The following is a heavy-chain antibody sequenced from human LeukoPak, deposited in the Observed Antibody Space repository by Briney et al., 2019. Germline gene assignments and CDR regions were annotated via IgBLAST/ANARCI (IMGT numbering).Heavy chain of an antibody. V-gene: IGHV5-51*01. D-gene: IGHD1-26*01. CDR3: ARRPNIVGAPFDY. CDR2: IYPGDSYT. J-gene: IGHJ4*02. Sequence: GESLKISCKGSGYSFTSYWIGWVRQMPRKGLEWMGIIYPGDSYTRYSPSFQGQVTISADKSISTAYLHWSSLEASDTAMYYCARRPNIVGAPFDYWGQGTLVTVSS. CDR1: GYSFTSYW.